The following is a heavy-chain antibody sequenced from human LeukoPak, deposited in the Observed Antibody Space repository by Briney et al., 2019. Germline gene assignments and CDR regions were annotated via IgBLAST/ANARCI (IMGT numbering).Heavy chain of an antibody. J-gene: IGHJ4*02. CDR3: ARDQMAPYFDY. CDR2: IFHGGNT. Sequence: SETLSLTCDVSGASISSNNWWSWVRQPPGKGLEWIGEIFHGGNTNYNPSLKSRVTISVDKSNNQFSLKLSSVTAADTAVYYCARDQMAPYFDYWGQGTLVTVSS. D-gene: IGHD2-8*01. CDR1: GASISSNNW. V-gene: IGHV4-4*02.